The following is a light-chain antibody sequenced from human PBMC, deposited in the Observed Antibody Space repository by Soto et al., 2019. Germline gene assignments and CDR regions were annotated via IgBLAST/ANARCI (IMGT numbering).Light chain of an antibody. Sequence: EIVLTQSPCTLSLSPGERATLSCRASQSVSSSYLAWYQQKPGQAPRLLIYGASSRATGIPDRFSGSGSGTDFTLTISSLEPEDFAVYYCQLRNNWPPEVTVGPGTKVDIK. CDR3: QLRNNWPPEVT. CDR2: GAS. V-gene: IGKV3D-20*02. CDR1: QSVSSSY. J-gene: IGKJ3*01.